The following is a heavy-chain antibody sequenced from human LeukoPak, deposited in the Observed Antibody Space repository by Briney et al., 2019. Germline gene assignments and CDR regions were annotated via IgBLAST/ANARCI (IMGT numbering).Heavy chain of an antibody. CDR3: ARGLSAIVY. V-gene: IGHV4-39*01. J-gene: IGHJ4*02. CDR1: GGSISSSYYY. Sequence: SETLSLTCTVSGGSISSSYYYWGWIRQPPGKGLEWIGSIYYSGSTYYNPSLKSRVTISVDTSKNQFSLKLRSVTAADTAVYYCARGLSAIVYWGQGTLVTVSS. D-gene: IGHD2-15*01. CDR2: IYYSGST.